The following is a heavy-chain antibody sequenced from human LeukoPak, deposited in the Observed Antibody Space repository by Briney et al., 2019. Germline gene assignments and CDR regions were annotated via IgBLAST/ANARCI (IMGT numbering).Heavy chain of an antibody. V-gene: IGHV5-10-1*01. Sequence: GASPQISCKGSGYSFTSYWISWVRQLPGKGLEWMGRIDPSDSYTNYSPSFQGHVTISADKSISTAYLQWSSLKASDTAMYYCARSGSEWLVRRYFDLWGRGTLVTVSS. CDR2: IDPSDSYT. J-gene: IGHJ2*01. CDR1: GYSFTSYW. D-gene: IGHD6-19*01. CDR3: ARSGSEWLVRRYFDL.